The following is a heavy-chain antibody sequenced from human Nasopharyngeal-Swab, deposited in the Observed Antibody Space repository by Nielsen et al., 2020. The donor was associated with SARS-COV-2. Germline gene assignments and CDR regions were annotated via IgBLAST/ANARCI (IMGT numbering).Heavy chain of an antibody. Sequence: GGSLRLSCAASGFTFGGYAMPWVRQAPGKGLEWVSGISWNSGSIGYADSVKGRFTISRDNAKNSLYLQMNSLRAEDTALYYCAKASNPAVAGDFDYWGQGTLVTVSS. CDR3: AKASNPAVAGDFDY. J-gene: IGHJ4*02. CDR2: ISWNSGSI. CDR1: GFTFGGYA. V-gene: IGHV3-9*01. D-gene: IGHD6-19*01.